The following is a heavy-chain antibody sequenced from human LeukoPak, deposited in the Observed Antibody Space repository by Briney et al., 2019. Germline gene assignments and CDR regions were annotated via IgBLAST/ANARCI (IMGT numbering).Heavy chain of an antibody. J-gene: IGHJ6*02. Sequence: GGSLRLSCAASGFTFSSYSMNWVRQAPGKGLEWVSSISSSSSYIYYADSVKGRFTISRDNAKNSLYLQMNSLRAEDTAVYYCARDPQLLFYYYGMDVWGQGTTVTVSS. V-gene: IGHV3-21*01. CDR1: GFTFSSYS. CDR3: ARDPQLLFYYYGMDV. D-gene: IGHD5-24*01. CDR2: ISSSSSYI.